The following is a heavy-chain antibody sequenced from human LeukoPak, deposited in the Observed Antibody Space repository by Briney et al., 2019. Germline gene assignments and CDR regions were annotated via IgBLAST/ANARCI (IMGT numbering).Heavy chain of an antibody. CDR3: ASPQAGAITIFGVGIDAFDI. J-gene: IGHJ3*02. CDR1: GGSISSSSYY. Sequence: SETLSLTFTVSGGSISSSSYYWGWIRQPPGKGLEWIGSIYYSGSTYYNPSLKSRVTISVDTSKNQFSLKLSSVTAADTAVYYCASPQAGAITIFGVGIDAFDIWGQGTMVTVSS. CDR2: IYYSGST. V-gene: IGHV4-39*01. D-gene: IGHD3-3*01.